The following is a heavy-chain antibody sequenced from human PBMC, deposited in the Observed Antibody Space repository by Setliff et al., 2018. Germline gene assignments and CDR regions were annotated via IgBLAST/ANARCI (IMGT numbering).Heavy chain of an antibody. CDR3: ARLEGYCSGGSCYPGAFDI. CDR1: GYTFTNYW. J-gene: IGHJ3*02. D-gene: IGHD2-15*01. CDR2: IYPGDSDT. V-gene: IGHV5-51*01. Sequence: GESLKISCQGSGYTFTNYWIGWVRQMPGKGLEWMGLIYPGDSDTRYSPSFRGQVTISADKSISTAYLQWSSLKASDTAIYYCARLEGYCSGGSCYPGAFDIWGQGTMVTVSS.